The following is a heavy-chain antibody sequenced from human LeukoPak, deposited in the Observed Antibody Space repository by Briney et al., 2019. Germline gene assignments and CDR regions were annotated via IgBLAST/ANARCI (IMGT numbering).Heavy chain of an antibody. CDR2: ISSSSSYI. CDR3: ARGGELARNYYYYYYMDV. J-gene: IGHJ6*03. D-gene: IGHD6-6*01. Sequence: GGSLRLSCAASGFTFSSYSMNWVRQAPGKGLEWVSSISSSSSYIYYADSVKGRFTISRDNAKNSLYLQMNSLRAEDTAVYYCARGGELARNYYYYYYMDVWGKGTTVTVSS. V-gene: IGHV3-21*01. CDR1: GFTFSSYS.